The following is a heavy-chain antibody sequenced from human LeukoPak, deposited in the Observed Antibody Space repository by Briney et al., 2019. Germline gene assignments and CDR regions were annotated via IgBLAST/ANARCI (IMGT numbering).Heavy chain of an antibody. D-gene: IGHD3-10*01. J-gene: IGHJ4*02. CDR3: VEDVYGSGTKGDY. Sequence: GGSLRLSCSASGFTFSSYAMHWVRQAPGKGLEYVSGISSNGDITYYADSVKGRFTISRDNSRNTLDLQMSSLRAEDTAVYYCVEDVYGSGTKGDYWGQGTLVTVSS. CDR2: ISSNGDIT. V-gene: IGHV3-64D*09. CDR1: GFTFSSYA.